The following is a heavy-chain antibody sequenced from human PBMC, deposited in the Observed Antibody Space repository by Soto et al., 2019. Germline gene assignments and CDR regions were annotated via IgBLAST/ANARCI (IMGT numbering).Heavy chain of an antibody. D-gene: IGHD2-2*01. Sequence: SVKVSCKASGYTFTSYDINWVRQAAGQGLEWMGRIIPILGIANYAQKFQGRVTITADKSTSTAYMELSSLRSEDTAVYYCARDPNIVVVPAANGLAFDIWGQGTMVTVSS. CDR1: GYTFTSYD. J-gene: IGHJ3*02. CDR2: IIPILGIA. V-gene: IGHV1-69*04. CDR3: ARDPNIVVVPAANGLAFDI.